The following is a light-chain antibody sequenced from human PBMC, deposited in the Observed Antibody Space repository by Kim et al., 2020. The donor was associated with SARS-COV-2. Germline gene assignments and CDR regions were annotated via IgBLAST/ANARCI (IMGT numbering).Light chain of an antibody. CDR3: QQSYSTPRT. Sequence: ASVGDRVTITCRASQNISSYLNWYQQKPGKAPKVLIYAASSLQSGVPSRFSGSGSGTDFTLTISSLQPEDFATYYCQQSYSTPRTFGQGTKVDIK. CDR2: AAS. CDR1: QNISSY. V-gene: IGKV1-39*01. J-gene: IGKJ1*01.